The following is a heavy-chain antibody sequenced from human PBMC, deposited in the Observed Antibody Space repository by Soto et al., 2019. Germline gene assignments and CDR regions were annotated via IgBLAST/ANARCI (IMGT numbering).Heavy chain of an antibody. D-gene: IGHD3-16*01. V-gene: IGHV3-23*01. J-gene: IGHJ3*02. CDR1: GFTFNTYA. CDR3: AKGRPSGGYYYVEAFDI. Sequence: GGSLRLSCAASGFTFNTYAMIWVRQAPGKGLEWVSIISDSGRSTYNADSVKGRFAISRDNFKNMLYLQMNSLRGEDTAVYFCAKGRPSGGYYYVEAFDIWGQGSMVTVSS. CDR2: ISDSGRST.